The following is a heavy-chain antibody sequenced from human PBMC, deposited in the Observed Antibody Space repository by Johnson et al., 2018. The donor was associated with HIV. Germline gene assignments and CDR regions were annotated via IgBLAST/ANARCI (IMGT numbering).Heavy chain of an antibody. CDR2: IYSGGST. CDR3: ARVPRIEQQLVHAFYI. J-gene: IGHJ3*02. Sequence: VQLVESGGGLIQPGGSLRLSCAASGFTVSSNYMSWVRQAPGKGLEWVSVIYSGGSTYYADSVKGRFTISRDNSKNTLYLQMNSLRAEDTAVYYCARVPRIEQQLVHAFYIWGQGTMVTVSS. V-gene: IGHV3-53*01. D-gene: IGHD6-13*01. CDR1: GFTVSSNY.